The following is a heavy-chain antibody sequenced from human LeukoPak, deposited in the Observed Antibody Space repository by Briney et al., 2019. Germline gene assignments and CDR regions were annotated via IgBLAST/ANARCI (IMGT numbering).Heavy chain of an antibody. D-gene: IGHD6-6*01. J-gene: IGHJ4*02. CDR2: INPNSGGT. CDR1: GYTFTGYY. V-gene: IGHV1-2*02. CDR3: ARHSSIAAREDY. Sequence: ASVKVSCKASGYTFTGYYMHWVRQAPGQGLEWMGWINPNSGGTNYAQKFQGRVTMTRDTSISTAYMELSRLRSEDTAVYYCARHSSIAAREDYWGQGTLVTVSS.